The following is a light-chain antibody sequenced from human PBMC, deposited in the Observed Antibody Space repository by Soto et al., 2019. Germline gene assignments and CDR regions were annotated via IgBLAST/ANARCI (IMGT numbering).Light chain of an antibody. J-gene: IGLJ1*01. CDR2: EGS. CDR3: SSYASSPTPYV. CDR1: SSDVGSYNL. Sequence: QSALTQPASVSGSPGQSITISCTGTSSDVGSYNLVSWYQQHPGKAPKLMIYEGSKRPSGVSNRFSGSKSGNTASLTISGLQAEDEADYYCSSYASSPTPYVFGTGTKLTVL. V-gene: IGLV2-14*02.